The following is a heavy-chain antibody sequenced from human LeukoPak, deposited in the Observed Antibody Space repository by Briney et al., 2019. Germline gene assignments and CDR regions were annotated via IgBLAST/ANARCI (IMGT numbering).Heavy chain of an antibody. CDR2: IYYSGST. Sequence: PSETLSLTRSVSGGSISSYLWTWIRQPPGKGLEWIGYIYYSGSTNYNPSLKSRVTISVDTSKNQFSLKLSSVTAADTALYYCAREDYSSGHAIFDYWGQGTLVTVSS. CDR3: AREDYSSGHAIFDY. D-gene: IGHD6-19*01. CDR1: GGSISSYL. V-gene: IGHV4-59*01. J-gene: IGHJ4*02.